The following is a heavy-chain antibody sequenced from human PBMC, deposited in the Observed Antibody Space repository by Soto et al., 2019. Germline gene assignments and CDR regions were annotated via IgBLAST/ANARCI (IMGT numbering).Heavy chain of an antibody. CDR1: GFTVSSKY. V-gene: IGHV3-53*01. J-gene: IGHJ6*02. CDR2: IWSAGLI. Sequence: PGGSLRLSCAASGFTVSSKYKSWVRQAPGKGLEWISVIWSAGLIYYADSVRGRFTISRDISKNILYLEMTSLRADDTAVYYCAREAPMDVWGQGTTVTVSS. CDR3: AREAPMDV.